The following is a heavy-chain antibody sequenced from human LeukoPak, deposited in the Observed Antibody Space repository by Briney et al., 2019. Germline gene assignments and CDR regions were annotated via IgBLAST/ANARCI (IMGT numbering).Heavy chain of an antibody. CDR1: GYSFSSYW. CDR2: IYPRDSRT. J-gene: IGHJ4*02. Sequence: RGESLKISCKGSGYSFSSYWIAWVRQMPGKGLEWMGIIYPRDSRTTYSPSFQGLVTISVDKSISTAYLQWSSLKASDTAMYYYARHLSSITSCPNYWGPGTLVTVSS. CDR3: ARHLSSITSCPNY. D-gene: IGHD2-2*01. V-gene: IGHV5-51*01.